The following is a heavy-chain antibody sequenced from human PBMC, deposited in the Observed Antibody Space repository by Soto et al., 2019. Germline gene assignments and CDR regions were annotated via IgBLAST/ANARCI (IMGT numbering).Heavy chain of an antibody. V-gene: IGHV4-59*08. CDR2: ISYNGNT. CDR3: AKMERSKEGLSVYYFDD. CDR1: GVSISNYY. J-gene: IGHJ4*02. D-gene: IGHD1-26*01. Sequence: QVQLEESGPGLVKPSETLSLTCTVSGVSISNYYWSWIRQSPEKGLEWIGYISYNGNTNYNPSLKSRITISGVTSKNQFSLKLTAVTAADTAVYYCAKMERSKEGLSVYYFDDWGQGTPVTVSS.